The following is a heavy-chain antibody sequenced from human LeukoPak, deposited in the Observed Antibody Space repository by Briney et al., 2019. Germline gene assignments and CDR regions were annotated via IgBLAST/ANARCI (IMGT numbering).Heavy chain of an antibody. Sequence: GGSLRLSCAASGFTFSRYGMHWVRQAPGKGLEWVAFIRYDESIKYYADSVKGRFTISRDKFMNTLYLQMNSLRAEDTAVYYCARGRGLPVRPPNEGFLDYWGRGTLVTASS. V-gene: IGHV3-30*02. D-gene: IGHD6-6*01. CDR2: IRYDESIK. CDR1: GFTFSRYG. J-gene: IGHJ4*02. CDR3: ARGRGLPVRPPNEGFLDY.